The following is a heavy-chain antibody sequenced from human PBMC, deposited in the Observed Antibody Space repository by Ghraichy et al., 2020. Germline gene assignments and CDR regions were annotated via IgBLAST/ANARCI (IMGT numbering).Heavy chain of an antibody. CDR3: AHFYDDLTGHPNKRHFQN. CDR2: IYWDDDK. J-gene: IGHJ4*02. CDR1: GFSLSTSGVG. V-gene: IGHV2-5*02. Sequence: SGPTLVKPTQTLTLSCTVSGFSLSTSGVGVGWIRQPPGMALEWLALIYWDDDKRYSPSVKSRLTISKDTSKNRVVLTLTNMDPVDTATYYCAHFYDDLTGHPNKRHFQNWGQGRLVTVSS. D-gene: IGHD3-9*01.